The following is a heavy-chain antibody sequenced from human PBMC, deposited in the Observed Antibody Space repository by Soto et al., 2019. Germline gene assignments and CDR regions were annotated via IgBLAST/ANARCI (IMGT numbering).Heavy chain of an antibody. CDR1: VGTVSSYA. Sequence: QVQLVQSGAEVKKPGSSVKVSCKASVGTVSSYAISWVRQAPGQGLEWMGGIIPIFGTANYAQKFQCRVTITADESTGTAYMEMSSLRSEDTALYYCARDLVPDAFDIWGQGTMVTVSS. V-gene: IGHV1-69*01. J-gene: IGHJ3*02. CDR2: IIPIFGTA. CDR3: ARDLVPDAFDI. D-gene: IGHD2-15*01.